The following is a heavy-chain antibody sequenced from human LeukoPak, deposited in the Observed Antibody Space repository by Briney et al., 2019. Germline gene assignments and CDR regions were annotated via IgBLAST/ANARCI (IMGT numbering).Heavy chain of an antibody. CDR2: IYPHDSDT. V-gene: IGHV5-51*01. CDR3: ARQKSSNDPFDF. CDR1: GYSFTSYW. Sequence: GESLKISCKGSGYSFTSYWINWVRQKPGKGLEWMGIIYPHDSDTTYSPSFQGQVTISADKSINTAYLQWSGLRASDTAIYYCARQKSSNDPFDFWGQGTLVTVSS. D-gene: IGHD6-6*01. J-gene: IGHJ4*02.